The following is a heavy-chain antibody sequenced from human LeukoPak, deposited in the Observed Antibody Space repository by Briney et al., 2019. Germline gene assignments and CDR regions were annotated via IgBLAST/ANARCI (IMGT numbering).Heavy chain of an antibody. CDR3: AKGRDYYCDY. CDR1: GFTFSDYG. Sequence: GGPLRLSCGASGFTFSDYGMHWVRQAPGKGLQWVAFVRYDGSEKFYADSVKGRFIISRDNSKNTLSLQMNSLKIEDTAVYYCAKGRDYYCDYWGQGARVTVSS. J-gene: IGHJ4*02. V-gene: IGHV3-30*02. CDR2: VRYDGSEK.